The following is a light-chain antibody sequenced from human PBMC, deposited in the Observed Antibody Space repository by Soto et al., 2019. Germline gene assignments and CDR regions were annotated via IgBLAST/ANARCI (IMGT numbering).Light chain of an antibody. CDR2: NNN. V-gene: IGLV1-47*02. CDR3: AAWDDSLSGVV. J-gene: IGLJ2*01. CDR1: TSNIGSHD. Sequence: QPVLSQPPSASGTPGQRVTIPCSGSTSNIGSHDVYWYQQFPGTAPKVLIYNNNQRPSGVPDRFSGSRSGTSASLAISGLRSEDEADYYCAAWDDSLSGVVFGGGTTLTVL.